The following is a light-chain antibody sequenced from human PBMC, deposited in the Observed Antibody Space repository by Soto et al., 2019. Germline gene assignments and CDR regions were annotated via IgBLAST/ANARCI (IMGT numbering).Light chain of an antibody. V-gene: IGLV1-51*01. CDR2: DDN. CDR3: GSWDSSMSAYV. J-gene: IGLJ1*01. Sequence: QSVFTQPPSVTAAPGQMVTICCAGGRANVWGTFVSCDQQLPGTAPKLLVCDDNKPTTGIPGRFSGSKSGTSATLGITGFQTGDEADYYCGSWDSSMSAYVFGTGTKATVL. CDR1: RANVWGTF.